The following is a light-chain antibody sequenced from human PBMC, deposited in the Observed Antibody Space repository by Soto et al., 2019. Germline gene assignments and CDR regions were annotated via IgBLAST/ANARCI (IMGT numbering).Light chain of an antibody. Sequence: DIQMTQSPSSLSASVGDRVTITCQASQDISNHLNWYQQKPGKAPKLLIFDASSVEAGVPSRFSGSGSGTHFTFTILSLQAEDIATYFCQQYGDLPLIFGGGTKV. CDR2: DAS. CDR1: QDISNH. CDR3: QQYGDLPLI. V-gene: IGKV1-33*01. J-gene: IGKJ4*01.